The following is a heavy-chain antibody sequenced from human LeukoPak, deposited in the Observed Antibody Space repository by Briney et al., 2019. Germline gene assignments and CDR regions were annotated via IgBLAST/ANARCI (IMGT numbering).Heavy chain of an antibody. V-gene: IGHV3-23*01. D-gene: IGHD2-8*01. CDR3: ARALIGYYFDY. CDR1: GFTFSSYA. Sequence: AGGSLRLSCAASGFTFSSYAMSWVRQAPGKGLEWVSVISGSGGSTYYADSVKGRFTISRDNSKNSLYLQMNSLRAEDTAVYYCARALIGYYFDYWGQGTLVTVSS. J-gene: IGHJ4*02. CDR2: ISGSGGST.